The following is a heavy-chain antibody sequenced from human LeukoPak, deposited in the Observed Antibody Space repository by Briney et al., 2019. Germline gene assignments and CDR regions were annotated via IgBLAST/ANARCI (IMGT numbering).Heavy chain of an antibody. CDR1: GDSITGYY. V-gene: IGHV4-38-2*02. J-gene: IGHJ3*02. D-gene: IGHD3/OR15-3a*01. CDR3: TKSAGYDLIRI. CDR2: IYYSGNT. Sequence: SETLSLTCTVSGDSITGYYWGWIRQPPGKGLEWIGNIYYSGNTYYNPSLKSRVTISLDTSKQQFSLKVISMTAADTAVYYCTKSAGYDLIRICGRGTMVTVSS.